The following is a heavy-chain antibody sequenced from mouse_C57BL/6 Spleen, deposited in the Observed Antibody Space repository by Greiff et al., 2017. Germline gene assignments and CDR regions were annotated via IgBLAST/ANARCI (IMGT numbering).Heavy chain of an antibody. CDR3: ARFWHWYFDV. Sequence: DVQLQQSGPELVKPGASVKISCKASGYTFTDYYMNWVKQSHGKSLEWIGDINPNNGGTSYNQKLKGKATLTVYKSSSTAYMELRSLTSEDSAVYYCARFWHWYFDVWGTGTTVTVSS. V-gene: IGHV1-26*01. CDR1: GYTFTDYY. J-gene: IGHJ1*03. CDR2: INPNNGGT.